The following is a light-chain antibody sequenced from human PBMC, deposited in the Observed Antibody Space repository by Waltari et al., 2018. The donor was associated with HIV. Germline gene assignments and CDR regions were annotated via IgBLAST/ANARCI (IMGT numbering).Light chain of an antibody. Sequence: QSVLTQPPSVSAAPGQKVTISCSGSTSNIGNNYVSWYQQLPGTAPKLLIYDKTKRPSGIPDRFSGAKSGTSATLDITGLQTGDEADYYCGTWDSSLSAPLFGGGTKLTVL. CDR3: GTWDSSLSAPL. J-gene: IGLJ2*01. CDR1: TSNIGNNY. V-gene: IGLV1-51*01. CDR2: DKT.